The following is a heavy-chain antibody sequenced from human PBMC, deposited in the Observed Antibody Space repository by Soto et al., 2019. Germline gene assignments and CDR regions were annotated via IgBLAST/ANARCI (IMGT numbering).Heavy chain of an antibody. CDR1: GFTFSSYG. D-gene: IGHD3-3*01. Sequence: QVQLVESGGGVVQPGRSLRLSCAASGFTFSSYGMHWVRQAPGKGLEWVAVISYDGSNKYYADSVKGRFTITRDNSKNTLYLQMNSLGAEDTAVYYCAQDPHVWSCYFLDYWGRGTLVTVSS. V-gene: IGHV3-30*18. J-gene: IGHJ4*02. CDR3: AQDPHVWSCYFLDY. CDR2: ISYDGSNK.